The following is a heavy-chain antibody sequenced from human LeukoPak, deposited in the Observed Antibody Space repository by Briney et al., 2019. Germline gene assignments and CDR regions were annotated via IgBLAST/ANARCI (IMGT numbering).Heavy chain of an antibody. J-gene: IGHJ3*02. CDR2: ISAYNGNT. CDR1: GYTFTGYG. V-gene: IGHV1-18*01. Sequence: ASVKVSCKASGYTFTGYGFSGGGQAPGQGLKGMGWISAYNGNTNYAQKLQGRVTMTTDTSTSTAYMELRSLRSDDTAVYYCARDKGGSSSWYRGDAFDIWGQGTMVTVSS. D-gene: IGHD6-13*01. CDR3: ARDKGGSSSWYRGDAFDI.